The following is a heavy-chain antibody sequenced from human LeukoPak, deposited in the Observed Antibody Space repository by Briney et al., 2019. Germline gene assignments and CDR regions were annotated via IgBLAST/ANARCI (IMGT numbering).Heavy chain of an antibody. CDR3: ARDHGYSYGKPPDY. Sequence: PGGSLRLSCAASGFTFSSYAMHWVRQAPGKGLEWVAVISYDGSNKYYADSVKGRFTISRDNSKNTLYLQMNSLRAEVTAVYYCARDHGYSYGKPPDYWGQGTLVTVSS. V-gene: IGHV3-30-3*01. D-gene: IGHD5-18*01. J-gene: IGHJ4*02. CDR2: ISYDGSNK. CDR1: GFTFSSYA.